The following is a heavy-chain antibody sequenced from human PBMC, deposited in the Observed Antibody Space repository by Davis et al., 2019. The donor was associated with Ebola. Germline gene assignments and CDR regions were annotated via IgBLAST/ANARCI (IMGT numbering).Heavy chain of an antibody. Sequence: GSLRLSCSVSGGSISGSTYYWGWIRQAPGKGLEWIGYSYYTGITFYNPSLKSRVTISIDTSKNPFSLKVNSVTVADTAVYYCARLDVASFGGGGDFDYWGQGTLVTVSS. D-gene: IGHD3-3*01. CDR1: GGSISGSTYY. V-gene: IGHV4-39*02. CDR2: SYYTGIT. J-gene: IGHJ4*02. CDR3: ARLDVASFGGGGDFDY.